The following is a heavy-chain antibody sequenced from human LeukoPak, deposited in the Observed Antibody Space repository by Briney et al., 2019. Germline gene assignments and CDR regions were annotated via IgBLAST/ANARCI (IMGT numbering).Heavy chain of an antibody. Sequence: GGSLRLSCAASGFTFSSYGMHWVRQAPGKGLEWVAVISYDGSNKYYADSVKGRFTISRDNSKSTLYLQMNSLRAEDTAVYYCAKACYPYDAFDIWGQGTMVTVSS. CDR2: ISYDGSNK. V-gene: IGHV3-30*18. CDR3: AKACYPYDAFDI. D-gene: IGHD2-2*01. J-gene: IGHJ3*02. CDR1: GFTFSSYG.